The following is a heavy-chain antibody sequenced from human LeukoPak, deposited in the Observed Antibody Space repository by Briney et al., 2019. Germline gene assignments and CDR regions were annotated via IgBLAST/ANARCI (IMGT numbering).Heavy chain of an antibody. CDR3: AKSFDMATPSGSN. D-gene: IGHD5-24*01. Sequence: QPGGSLRLFCAASGFSLTNYVMHWVRQAPGKGLEWVACIRHDGSIEYYTDSVRGRFTISRDTSKNTLYLQMNSLRAEDTAIYYCAKSFDMATPSGSNWGQGTLVTVSS. J-gene: IGHJ4*02. CDR2: IRHDGSIE. CDR1: GFSLTNYV. V-gene: IGHV3-30*02.